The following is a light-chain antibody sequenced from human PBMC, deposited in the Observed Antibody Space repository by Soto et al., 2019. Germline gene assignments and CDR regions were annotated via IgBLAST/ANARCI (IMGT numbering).Light chain of an antibody. Sequence: QSALTQPASVSGSPGQSITISCTGTSSDVGGYNYVSWYQHHPGKAPKLMIYEVSLRPSGVSNRFSGSKSGNTASLTISGLLAEDEADCYCSSSTSSSTYLFGSGTKLTVL. J-gene: IGLJ1*01. CDR3: SSSTSSSTYL. V-gene: IGLV2-14*01. CDR2: EVS. CDR1: SSDVGGYNY.